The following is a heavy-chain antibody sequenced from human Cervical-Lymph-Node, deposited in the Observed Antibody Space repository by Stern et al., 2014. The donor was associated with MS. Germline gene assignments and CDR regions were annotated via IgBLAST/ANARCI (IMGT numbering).Heavy chain of an antibody. CDR2: IYYSGST. Sequence: QLQLQESGPGLVKPSETLSLTCTVSGGSISSYYWSWIRQPPGKGLEWIGYIYYSGSTNYNPSLKSRVTISVDTSKNQFSLKLSSVTAADTAVYYCARDHVYTAMAPPYYYYYGMDVWGQGTTVTVSS. CDR1: GGSISSYY. V-gene: IGHV4-59*01. CDR3: ARDHVYTAMAPPYYYYYGMDV. D-gene: IGHD5-18*01. J-gene: IGHJ6*02.